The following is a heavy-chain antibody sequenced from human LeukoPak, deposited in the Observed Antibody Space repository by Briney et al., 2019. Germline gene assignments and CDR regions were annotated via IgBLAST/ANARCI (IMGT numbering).Heavy chain of an antibody. D-gene: IGHD2-2*03. V-gene: IGHV1-3*01. J-gene: IGHJ5*02. CDR1: GYTFTSYA. Sequence: ASVKVSCKASGYTFTSYATHWVRQAPGQRLEWMGWINAGNGNTKYSQKFQGRVTITRDTSASTAYMELSSLRSEDTAVYYCARVDSKYNWFDPWGQGTLVTVSS. CDR2: INAGNGNT. CDR3: ARVDSKYNWFDP.